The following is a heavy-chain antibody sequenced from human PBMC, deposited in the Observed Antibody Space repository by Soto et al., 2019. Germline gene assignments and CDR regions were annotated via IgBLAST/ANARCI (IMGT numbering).Heavy chain of an antibody. CDR1: GGYLTNYY. Sequence: PSETLSLTCTVYGGYLTNYYWNWIRQPPGKGLEWVGYIYYSGSTNYNPSLKSRVTISVDTSKNQFSLKLSSVTAADTAVYYCARHVEGRYCSGGSCYPSRWLDPWGQGTLVTVSS. V-gene: IGHV4-59*08. CDR3: ARHVEGRYCSGGSCYPSRWLDP. D-gene: IGHD2-15*01. CDR2: IYYSGST. J-gene: IGHJ5*02.